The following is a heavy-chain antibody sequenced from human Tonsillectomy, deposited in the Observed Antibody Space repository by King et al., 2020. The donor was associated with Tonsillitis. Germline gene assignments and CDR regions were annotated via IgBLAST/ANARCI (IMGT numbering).Heavy chain of an antibody. D-gene: IGHD6-19*01. CDR2: IYYSGGT. V-gene: IGHV4-31*03. J-gene: IGHJ4*02. CDR1: GGSISSGGYY. CDR3: AREKFGGWLDY. Sequence: VQLQESGPGLVKPSQTLSLTCTVSGGSISSGGYYWSWIRQHPGKGLEWIGYIYYSGGTYYNPSLKSRVTISVDTSKNQFSLKLSSVTAADTAVYYCAREKFGGWLDYWGREPWSPSPQ.